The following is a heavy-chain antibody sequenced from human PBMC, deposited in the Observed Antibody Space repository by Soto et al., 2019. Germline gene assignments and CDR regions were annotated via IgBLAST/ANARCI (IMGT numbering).Heavy chain of an antibody. Sequence: SVKVSCKASGGTFSSYAISWVRQAPGQGLEWMGGIIPIFGTANYAQKFQGRVTITADESTSTAYMELSSLRSEDTAVYYCARFQLGYCSSTSCSYLWDNWFAPRGQRALVIVSS. D-gene: IGHD2-2*01. CDR2: IIPIFGTA. CDR3: ARFQLGYCSSTSCSYLWDNWFAP. CDR1: GGTFSSYA. V-gene: IGHV1-69*13. J-gene: IGHJ5*02.